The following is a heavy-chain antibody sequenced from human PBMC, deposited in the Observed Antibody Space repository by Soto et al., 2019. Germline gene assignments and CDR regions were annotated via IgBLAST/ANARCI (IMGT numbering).Heavy chain of an antibody. V-gene: IGHV3-30*18. J-gene: IGHJ4*02. CDR3: AKGGRQWLVTSYFNY. Sequence: VQLVESGGGVVQPGRSLRLSCAASGFTFSDYAMHWVRQVPGKGLEWVAVVSHDGRNTHYADSVKGRFTISRDSSKNTVSLEMTSRRGEDTAVYYCAKGGRQWLVTSYFNYWGQGALVTVSS. CDR1: GFTFSDYA. D-gene: IGHD6-19*01. CDR2: VSHDGRNT.